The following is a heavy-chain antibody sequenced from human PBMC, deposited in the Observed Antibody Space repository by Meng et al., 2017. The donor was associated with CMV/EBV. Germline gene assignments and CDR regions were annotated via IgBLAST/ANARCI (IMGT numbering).Heavy chain of an antibody. V-gene: IGHV3-21*01. CDR1: GFTFSSYS. J-gene: IGHJ4*02. CDR2: ISSGSSYI. Sequence: ESLKISCAASGFTFSSYSMNWVRQAPGKGLEWVSSISSGSSYIYYEDSVKGRFTISRDNAKNSLYLQMNSLRAEDTAVYYCARAAGSLLRYYFDYWGQGTLVTVSS. D-gene: IGHD3-10*01. CDR3: ARAAGSLLRYYFDY.